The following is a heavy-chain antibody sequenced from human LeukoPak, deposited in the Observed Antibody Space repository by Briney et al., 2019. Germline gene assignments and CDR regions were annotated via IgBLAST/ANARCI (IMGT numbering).Heavy chain of an antibody. V-gene: IGHV4-38-2*01. D-gene: IGHD4-11*01. J-gene: IGHJ2*01. CDR1: GYSISSGYY. CDR2: IYHSGST. CDR3: ARRYSNYWYFDL. Sequence: SETLSLTCAVSGYSISSGYYWGWIRQPPGKGLEWLGSIYHSGSTYYNPSLKSRVTISVDTSKNQFSLKLSSVTAADTAVYYCARRYSNYWYFDLWGRGTLVTVSS.